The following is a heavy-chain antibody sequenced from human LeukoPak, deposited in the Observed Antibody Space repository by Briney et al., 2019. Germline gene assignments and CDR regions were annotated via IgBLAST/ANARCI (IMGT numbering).Heavy chain of an antibody. V-gene: IGHV1-8*01. D-gene: IGHD6-6*01. CDR1: GYTFTSYD. J-gene: IGHJ4*02. Sequence: ASVKVSCKASGYTFTSYDINWVRQATGQGLEWMGWMNPNSGNTGYAQKFQGRVTMTRNTSISTAYMELSSLRSEDTAVYYCARDLPAGMAARPPYQLDYWGQGTRVTVSS. CDR3: ARDLPAGMAARPPYQLDY. CDR2: MNPNSGNT.